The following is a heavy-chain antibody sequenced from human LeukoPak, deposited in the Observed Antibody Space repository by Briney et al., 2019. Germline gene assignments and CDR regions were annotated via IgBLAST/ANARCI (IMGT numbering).Heavy chain of an antibody. Sequence: SETLSLTCTVSGGSISSYYWSWIRQPPGKELEWIGYIYYSGSTNYNPSLKSRVTISVDSSKNQFSLKLSSVTAADTAVYYCARIEGASIAAAGPFDYWGQGTLVTVSS. V-gene: IGHV4-59*08. CDR1: GGSISSYY. CDR2: IYYSGST. CDR3: ARIEGASIAAAGPFDY. J-gene: IGHJ4*02. D-gene: IGHD6-13*01.